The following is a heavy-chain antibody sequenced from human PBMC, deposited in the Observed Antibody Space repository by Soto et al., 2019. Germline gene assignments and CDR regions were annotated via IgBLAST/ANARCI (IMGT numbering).Heavy chain of an antibody. CDR1: GCTFSSHA. D-gene: IGHD1-26*01. J-gene: IGHJ4*02. Sequence: SVNISRSASGCTFSSHAIHCVRQAPGKGLEWVALISFNGNDKHYPDSVKGRFTISRDNSGNTLYLQMNSLRVDDTAMYYCVEEVGGRSFGEWGQGTLVTVSS. CDR3: VEEVGGRSFGE. V-gene: IGHV3-30*03. CDR2: ISFNGNDK.